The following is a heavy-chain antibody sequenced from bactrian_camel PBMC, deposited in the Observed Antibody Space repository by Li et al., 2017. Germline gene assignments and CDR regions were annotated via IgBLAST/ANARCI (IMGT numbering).Heavy chain of an antibody. J-gene: IGHJ3*01. V-gene: IGHV3S63*01. D-gene: IGHD7*01. Sequence: HVQLVESGGGSVQAGGSLRLSCEVSGITEGTNFIGWFRQAQGEQREGVPSIMVLGATTYYADSVKDRFTISQDKGKNTVYLQMNSLKPDDSGTYYCAYESGTTPDLCRRRGPGGYFGQGT. CDR2: IMVLGATT. CDR1: GITEGTNF.